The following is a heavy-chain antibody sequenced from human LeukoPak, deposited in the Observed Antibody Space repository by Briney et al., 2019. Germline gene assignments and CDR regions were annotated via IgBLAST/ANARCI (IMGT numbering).Heavy chain of an antibody. Sequence: GGSLRLSCAASGFTFSTHAVSWVRQAPGKGLEWVSAISGSGGSTYYADSVKGRFTISRDNSKNTLYLQMNSLRAEDTAVYYCAKEHYSSGWYEYYYYYYGMDVWGQGTTVTVSS. CDR1: GFTFSTHA. CDR2: ISGSGGST. J-gene: IGHJ6*02. D-gene: IGHD6-19*01. CDR3: AKEHYSSGWYEYYYYYYGMDV. V-gene: IGHV3-23*01.